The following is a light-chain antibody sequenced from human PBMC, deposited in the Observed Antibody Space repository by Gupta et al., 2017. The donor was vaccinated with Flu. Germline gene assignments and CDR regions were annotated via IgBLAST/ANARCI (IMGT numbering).Light chain of an antibody. CDR2: YKSDSDN. CDR3: MIWHNNAWV. J-gene: IGLJ3*02. CDR1: SGINVDTYW. V-gene: IGLV5-45*03. Sequence: QAVLIQPSSLSASPGASASLTCTLRSGINVDTYWIYWYQQRPGSPPQYLLKYKSDSDNQQGSGVPSRFSGSKDASANAGILLISGLQSEDEADYYCMIWHNNAWVFGGGTKLTVL.